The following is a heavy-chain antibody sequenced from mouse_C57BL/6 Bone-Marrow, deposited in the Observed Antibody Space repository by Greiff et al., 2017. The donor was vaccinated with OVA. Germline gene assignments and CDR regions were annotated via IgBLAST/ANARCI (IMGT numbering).Heavy chain of an antibody. J-gene: IGHJ3*01. CDR2: IHPNSGST. V-gene: IGHV1-64*01. CDR3: AREGLRRTWFAY. Sequence: QVHVKQPGAELVKPGASVKLSCKASGYTFTSYWMHWVKQRPGQGLEWIGMIHPNSGSTNYNEKFKSKATLTVDKSSSTAYMQLSSLTSEDSAVYYCAREGLRRTWFAYWGQGTLVTVSA. D-gene: IGHD2-4*01. CDR1: GYTFTSYW.